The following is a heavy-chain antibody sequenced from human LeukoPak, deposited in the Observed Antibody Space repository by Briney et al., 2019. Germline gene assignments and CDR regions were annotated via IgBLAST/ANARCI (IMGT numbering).Heavy chain of an antibody. Sequence: HSGGSLRLSCAASGFTFGSYFRSYVMSWVRQAPGKGLEWVSAISGSGGSTYYADSVKGRFTISRDNSKNTLYLQMNSLRAEDTAVYYCAKGRGGLLPDPWGQGTLVTVSS. V-gene: IGHV3-23*01. CDR3: AKGRGGLLPDP. D-gene: IGHD3-10*01. CDR2: ISGSGGST. CDR1: GFTFGSYFRSYV. J-gene: IGHJ5*02.